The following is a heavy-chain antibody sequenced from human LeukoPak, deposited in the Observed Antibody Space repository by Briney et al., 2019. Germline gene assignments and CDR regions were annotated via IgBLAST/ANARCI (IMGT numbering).Heavy chain of an antibody. CDR1: GFTFSSYA. D-gene: IGHD3-22*01. V-gene: IGHV3-30-3*01. J-gene: IGHJ3*02. CDR3: ARFGLRSVRRHYDSSGYYLGSDAFDI. CDR2: ISYDGSNK. Sequence: GGSLRLSCAASGFTFSSYAMHWVRQAPSKGLEWVAVISYDGSNKYYADSVKGRFTISRDNSKNTLYLQMNSLRAEDTAVYYCARFGLRSVRRHYDSSGYYLGSDAFDIWGQGTMVTVSS.